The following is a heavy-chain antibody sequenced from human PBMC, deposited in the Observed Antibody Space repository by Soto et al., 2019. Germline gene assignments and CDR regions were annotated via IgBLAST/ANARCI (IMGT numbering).Heavy chain of an antibody. J-gene: IGHJ4*02. CDR2: FDPEDGET. Sequence: QVQLVQSGAEVKKPGASVKVSCKVSGYTLTELSMHWVRQAPGKGLEWMGGFDPEDGETIYAQKCQGRVTMTEDTSTDTAYMELSSLRSEDTAVYYCATYYDSSGYYPYYFDYWGQGTLVTVSS. D-gene: IGHD3-22*01. CDR1: GYTLTELS. V-gene: IGHV1-24*01. CDR3: ATYYDSSGYYPYYFDY.